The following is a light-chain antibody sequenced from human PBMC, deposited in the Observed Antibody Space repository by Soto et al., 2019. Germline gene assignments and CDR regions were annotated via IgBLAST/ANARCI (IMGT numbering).Light chain of an antibody. CDR2: GAF. Sequence: EIVLTQSPGSLSLSPGERATLSCRASQSVDSSFFAWYQKKPGQAPRLLIYGAFKRATGIPDRFSGSVSGTCFTLIISRLEPEDFAVYYCQQYVSSVTFGQWTKVEIK. CDR1: QSVDSSF. CDR3: QQYVSSVT. V-gene: IGKV3-20*01. J-gene: IGKJ1*01.